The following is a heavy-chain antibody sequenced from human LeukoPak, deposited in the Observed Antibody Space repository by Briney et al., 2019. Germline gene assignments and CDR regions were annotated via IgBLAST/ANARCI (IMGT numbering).Heavy chain of an antibody. CDR3: AKVRPLDSSPSDF. J-gene: IGHJ4*02. D-gene: IGHD3-22*01. CDR2: IRYDGSNK. CDR1: GFTFSSYG. Sequence: GGSLRLSCAASGFTFSSYGMSWVRQAPGKGLEWVAFIRYDGSNKYYADSVKGRFTISRDNSKNTLYLQMISLRAEDTAVYYCAKVRPLDSSPSDFWGQGTLVTVSS. V-gene: IGHV3-30*02.